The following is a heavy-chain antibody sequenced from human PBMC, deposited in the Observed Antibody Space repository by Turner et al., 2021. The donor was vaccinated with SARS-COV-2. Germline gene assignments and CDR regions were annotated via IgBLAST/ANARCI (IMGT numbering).Heavy chain of an antibody. Sequence: EVQLVESGGGLVKSGGSLRLSCVVSGFPFNIAWMSWVRQAPGKGLEWVGRLKSTDDGGTADYAAPVKGRFIISRDDSKNTMYLQMNSLKSEDTAGYYCTKTWRLRWALDYWGQGALVTVSS. V-gene: IGHV3-15*01. CDR2: LKSTDDGGTA. CDR3: TKTWRLRWALDY. J-gene: IGHJ4*02. CDR1: GFPFNIAW. D-gene: IGHD4-17*01.